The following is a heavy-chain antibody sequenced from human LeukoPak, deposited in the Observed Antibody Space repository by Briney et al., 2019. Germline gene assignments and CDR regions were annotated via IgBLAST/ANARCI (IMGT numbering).Heavy chain of an antibody. CDR2: ISYDGSNK. J-gene: IGHJ4*02. CDR1: GFTFSSYA. D-gene: IGHD5-18*01. Sequence: HPGGSLRLSCAASGFTFSSYAMHWFRQAPGKGLEWVAVISYDGSNKYYAASVKGRFTISRDNSKNTLYLQMNSLRAEDTAVYYCAKDIAAYSYGRPDYWGQGTLVTVSS. V-gene: IGHV3-30-3*01. CDR3: AKDIAAYSYGRPDY.